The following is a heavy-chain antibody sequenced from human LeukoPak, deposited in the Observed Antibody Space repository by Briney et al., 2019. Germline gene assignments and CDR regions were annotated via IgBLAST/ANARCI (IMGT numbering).Heavy chain of an antibody. V-gene: IGHV1-3*01. CDR2: INAGNGNT. CDR3: ARLASDSSGYQGVGHWYFDL. Sequence: ASVKVSCKASGYTFTSYAMHWVRQAPGQRLEWMGWINAGNGNTKYSQKFQGRVTITRDTSASTAYMELSSLRSEDTAVYYCARLASDSSGYQGVGHWYFDLWGRGTLVTVSS. CDR1: GYTFTSYA. J-gene: IGHJ2*01. D-gene: IGHD3-22*01.